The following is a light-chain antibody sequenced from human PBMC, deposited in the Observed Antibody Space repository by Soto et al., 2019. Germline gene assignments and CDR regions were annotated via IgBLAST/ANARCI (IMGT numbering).Light chain of an antibody. J-gene: IGLJ2*01. CDR1: KIGSKG. CDR3: QVWDSSAVV. Sequence: SYELTQPLSVSVALGQTARITCGGNKIGSKGVHWSQLKPGQAPVLVIYSDSTRPSGIPERFSGSNSGNTATLTISRAQAGDEADYYCQVWDSSAVVFGGGTKLTVL. V-gene: IGLV3-9*01. CDR2: SDS.